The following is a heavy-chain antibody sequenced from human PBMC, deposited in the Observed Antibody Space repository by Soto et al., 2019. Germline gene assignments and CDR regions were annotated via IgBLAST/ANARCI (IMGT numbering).Heavy chain of an antibody. CDR1: GYTFTSYG. Sequence: QVQLVQSGAEVKKPGASVKVSCKASGYTFTSYGISWVRQAPGQGLEWMGWISAYNGNTNYAQKLQGRVTMTTDTSTSTADMELRSLRSDDTAVYYCARDGAGYDFWSGYPDYYYYYMDVWGKGTTVTVSS. CDR2: ISAYNGNT. V-gene: IGHV1-18*01. D-gene: IGHD3-3*01. CDR3: ARDGAGYDFWSGYPDYYYYYMDV. J-gene: IGHJ6*03.